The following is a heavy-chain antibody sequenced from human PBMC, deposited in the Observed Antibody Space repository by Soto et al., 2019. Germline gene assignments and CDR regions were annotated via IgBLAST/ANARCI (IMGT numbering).Heavy chain of an antibody. Sequence: GGSLRLSCAASGFTFSDYYMSWIRQAPGKGLEWVSYISSSSSYTNYADSVKGRFTISRDNAKNSLYLQMNSLRAEDTAVYYCARDFSGYEYYFDYWGQGTLVTVSS. D-gene: IGHD5-12*01. J-gene: IGHJ4*02. CDR3: ARDFSGYEYYFDY. CDR1: GFTFSDYY. CDR2: ISSSSSYT. V-gene: IGHV3-11*06.